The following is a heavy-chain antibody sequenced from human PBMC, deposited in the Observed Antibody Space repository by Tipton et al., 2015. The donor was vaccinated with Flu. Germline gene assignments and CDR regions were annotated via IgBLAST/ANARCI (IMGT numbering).Heavy chain of an antibody. CDR3: AKGKGGSSSDYFDY. D-gene: IGHD6-6*01. CDR2: ISWDGGST. V-gene: IGHV3-43D*04. Sequence: SLRLSCAASGFTFDDYAMHWVRQAPGKGLEWVSLISWDGGSTYYADSVKGRFTISRDNSKNSLYLQMNSLRAEDTALYYCAKGKGGSSSDYFDYWGQGTLVTVSS. CDR1: GFTFDDYA. J-gene: IGHJ4*02.